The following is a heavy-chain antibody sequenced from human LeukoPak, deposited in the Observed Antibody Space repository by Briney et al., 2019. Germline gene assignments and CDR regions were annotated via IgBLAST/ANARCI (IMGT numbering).Heavy chain of an antibody. D-gene: IGHD3-10*01. V-gene: IGHV3-23*01. CDR3: AKDKVMVRVVEDY. J-gene: IGHJ4*02. CDR1: GFTFSSYA. CDR2: ISGSGGST. Sequence: HPGGSLRLSCAASGFTFSSYAMSWVRQAPGKGLEWVSAISGSGGSTYYADSVKGRFTIPRDNSKNTLYLQMNSLRAEDTAVYYCAKDKVMVRVVEDYWGQGTLVTVSS.